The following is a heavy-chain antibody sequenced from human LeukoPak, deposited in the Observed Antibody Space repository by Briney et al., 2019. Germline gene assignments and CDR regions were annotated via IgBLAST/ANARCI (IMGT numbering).Heavy chain of an antibody. J-gene: IGHJ6*03. CDR3: ARASPHCSGGSCYPTYYYYMDV. CDR1: GFTFSSYS. Sequence: GGSLRLSCAASGFTFSSYSMNWVRQAQGKGLEWVSSISSSSSYIYYADSVKGRFTISRDNAKNSLYLQMNSLRAEDTAVYYCARASPHCSGGSCYPTYYYYMDVWGKGTTVTVSS. D-gene: IGHD2-15*01. CDR2: ISSSSSYI. V-gene: IGHV3-21*01.